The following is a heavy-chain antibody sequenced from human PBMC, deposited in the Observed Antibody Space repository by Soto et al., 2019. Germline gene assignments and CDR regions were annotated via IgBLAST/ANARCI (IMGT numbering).Heavy chain of an antibody. J-gene: IGHJ6*02. D-gene: IGHD5-18*01. CDR1: GYTFTSYY. CDR3: AREATGYVDTDMVHGMDV. Sequence: ASVKVSCKASGYTFTSYYMHWVRQAPGQGLEWMGIINPSGGSTSYAQKFQGRVTMTRDTSTSTVYMELSSLRSEDTAVYYCAREATGYVDTDMVHGMDVWGQGTTVTVSS. CDR2: INPSGGST. V-gene: IGHV1-46*01.